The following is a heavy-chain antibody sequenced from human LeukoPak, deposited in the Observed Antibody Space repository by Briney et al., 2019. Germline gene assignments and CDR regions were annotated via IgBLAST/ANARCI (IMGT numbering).Heavy chain of an antibody. CDR2: ISGSNSYI. J-gene: IGHJ5*02. V-gene: IGHV3-21*04. CDR3: ARAYDTSGYGFDP. D-gene: IGHD3-22*01. CDR1: GFTFSSYT. Sequence: GGSLRLSCAASGFTFSSYTMHWIRQAPGKGLEWVSSISGSNSYIFYADSVKGRFTVSRDNAKDSLYLQMNSLRAEDTAVYYCARAYDTSGYGFDPWGQGTLVTVSS.